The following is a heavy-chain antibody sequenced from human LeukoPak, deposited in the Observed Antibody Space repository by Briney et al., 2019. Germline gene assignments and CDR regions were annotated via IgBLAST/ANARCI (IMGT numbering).Heavy chain of an antibody. D-gene: IGHD3-22*01. CDR2: ISYDGSNK. J-gene: IGHJ3*02. V-gene: IGHV3-30-3*01. CDR3: AKGRITMIVVVEDAFDI. Sequence: GGSLRLSCAASGFTFSSYAMHWVRQAPGKGLEWVAVISYDGSNKYYADSVKGRFTISRDNSKNTLYLQMNSLRAEDTAVYYCAKGRITMIVVVEDAFDIWGQGTMVTVSS. CDR1: GFTFSSYA.